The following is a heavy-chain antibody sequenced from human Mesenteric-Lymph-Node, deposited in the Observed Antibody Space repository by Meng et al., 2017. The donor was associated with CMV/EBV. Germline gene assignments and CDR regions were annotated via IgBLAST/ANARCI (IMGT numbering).Heavy chain of an antibody. CDR3: AKLYGDGYNFDY. Sequence: EASGVNFSSDGMHWVRQAPGKGLEWVAVIWYDGSNKYYADSVKGRFTISRDNSKNTLYLQMNSLRAEDTAVYYCAKLYGDGYNFDYWGQGTLVTVSS. V-gene: IGHV3-33*06. J-gene: IGHJ4*02. D-gene: IGHD5-24*01. CDR2: IWYDGSNK. CDR1: GVNFSSDG.